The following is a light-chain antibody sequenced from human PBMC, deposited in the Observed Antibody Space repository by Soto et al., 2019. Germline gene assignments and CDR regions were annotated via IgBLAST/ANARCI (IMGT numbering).Light chain of an antibody. J-gene: IGLJ1*01. V-gene: IGLV2-11*01. CDR1: SSDVGGYKY. CDR3: CAYAGSYV. Sequence: QSVLTQPRSVSGSPGQSVTISCTGSSSDVGGYKYVSWYQQHPGKAPKLMIYDVSQRPSGVPDRFSGSTSGNAASLTISGLKAEDEADYYCCAYAGSYVFGTGTKVTVL. CDR2: DVS.